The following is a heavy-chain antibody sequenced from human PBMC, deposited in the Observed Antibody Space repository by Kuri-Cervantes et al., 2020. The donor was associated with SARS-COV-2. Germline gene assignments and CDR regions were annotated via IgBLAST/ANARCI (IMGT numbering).Heavy chain of an antibody. CDR2: INPNSGGT. V-gene: IGHV1-2*02. J-gene: IGHJ4*02. CDR3: ARVGPLRYSSSWEHDY. Sequence: ALVKVSCKASGYTFTGYYMHWVRQAPGQGLEWMGWINPNSGGTNYAQKFQGRVTMTRDTSISTAYMELSRLRSDDTAVYYCARVGPLRYSSSWEHDYWGQGTLVTVSS. D-gene: IGHD6-13*01. CDR1: GYTFTGYY.